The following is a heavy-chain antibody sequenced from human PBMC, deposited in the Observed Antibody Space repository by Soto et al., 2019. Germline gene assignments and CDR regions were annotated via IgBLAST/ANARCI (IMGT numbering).Heavy chain of an antibody. Sequence: SETLSLTCAVYGGSFSGYYWSWIRQPPGKGLEWIGEINHSGSTYYNPSLKSRVTISVDRSKNQFSLKLSSVTAADTAVYYCVSPEGYYDSSGDTLDYWGQGTLVTVSS. CDR2: INHSGST. V-gene: IGHV4-34*01. D-gene: IGHD3-22*01. CDR3: VSPEGYYDSSGDTLDY. CDR1: GGSFSGYY. J-gene: IGHJ4*02.